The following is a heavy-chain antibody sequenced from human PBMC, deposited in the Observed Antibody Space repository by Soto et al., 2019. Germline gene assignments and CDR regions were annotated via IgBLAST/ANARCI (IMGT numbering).Heavy chain of an antibody. CDR1: GFSFGAFA. CDR3: ARAPTGGTWPVYFDW. Sequence: VQLVESGGGWVQPGRSLRLSCTASGFSFGAFARHWVRQVPGKGLEWVSGINWNGNYKGHADSVKGRLTVSRDNAKNSLYLQMTSLRPEDTALYYCARAPTGGTWPVYFDWWGRGTLVTVSS. J-gene: IGHJ4*02. CDR2: INWNGNYK. D-gene: IGHD2-15*01. V-gene: IGHV3-9*01.